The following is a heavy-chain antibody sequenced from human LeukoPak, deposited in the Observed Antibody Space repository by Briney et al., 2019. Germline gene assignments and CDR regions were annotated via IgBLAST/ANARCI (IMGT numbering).Heavy chain of an antibody. CDR3: ARANYHNN. CDR2: ISGDGSNT. J-gene: IGHJ4*02. V-gene: IGHV3-74*01. D-gene: IGHD3-9*01. Sequence: PGGSLRLSCAASGFTFEDYAMHWVRQAPGKGLVWVSRISGDGSNTTYADSVKGRFTISRDNDKNTVYLQMNSLRAGDTAVYYCARANYHNNWGQGTLVTVSS. CDR1: GFTFEDYA.